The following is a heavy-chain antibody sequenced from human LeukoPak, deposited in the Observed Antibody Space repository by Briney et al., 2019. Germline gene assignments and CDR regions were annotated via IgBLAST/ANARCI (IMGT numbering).Heavy chain of an antibody. V-gene: IGHV3-15*01. CDR2: IKSKTDGGTT. J-gene: IGHJ3*02. CDR1: GFTFSNAW. CDR3: ASGVRGVIDHDDFDI. Sequence: KPGGSLRLSCAASGFTFSNAWMSWVRQAPGKGLEWVGRIKSKTDGGTTDYAAPVKGRFTISRDDSKNTLYLQMNSLRAEDTAMYYCASGVRGVIDHDDFDIWGQGTMVTVSS. D-gene: IGHD3-10*01.